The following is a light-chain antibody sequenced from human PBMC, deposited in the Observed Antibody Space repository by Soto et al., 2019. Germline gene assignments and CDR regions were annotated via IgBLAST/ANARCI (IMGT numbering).Light chain of an antibody. J-gene: IGKJ3*01. CDR1: QDISNY. Sequence: DIQMTQSPSSLSASVGDRVTITCQASQDISNYLNWYQQKPGKAPKLLIYDASNLETGVPSRFSGSGSGTDFTLTISSLQPEDFATYYCQQHDNLPFTFGPGTKVDIK. CDR2: DAS. CDR3: QQHDNLPFT. V-gene: IGKV1-33*01.